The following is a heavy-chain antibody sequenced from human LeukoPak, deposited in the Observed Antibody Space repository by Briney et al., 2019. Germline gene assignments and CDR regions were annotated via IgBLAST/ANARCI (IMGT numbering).Heavy chain of an antibody. D-gene: IGHD3-3*01. Sequence: SETLSLTCTVSGGSISSSSYYWGWIRQPPGKGLEWIGSIYYSGSTYHNPSLKSRVTISVDTSKNQSSLKLSSVTAADTAVYYCARPHITIFGVAPGGWFDPWGQGTLVTVSS. CDR2: IYYSGST. CDR1: GGSISSSSYY. CDR3: ARPHITIFGVAPGGWFDP. V-gene: IGHV4-39*01. J-gene: IGHJ5*02.